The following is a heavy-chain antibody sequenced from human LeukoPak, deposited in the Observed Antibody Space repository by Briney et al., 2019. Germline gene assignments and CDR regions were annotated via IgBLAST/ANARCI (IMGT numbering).Heavy chain of an antibody. V-gene: IGHV4-34*01. CDR2: INHSGST. Sequence: SETLSLTCAVYGGSFSGYYWSWIRQPPGKGLEWIGEINHSGSTNYNPSLKSRATISIDTSKNQFSLKLSPVTAADTAVYYCARRLGGSYNNNWFDPWGQGTLVTVSS. CDR1: GGSFSGYY. J-gene: IGHJ5*02. CDR3: ARRLGGSYNNNWFDP. D-gene: IGHD1-26*01.